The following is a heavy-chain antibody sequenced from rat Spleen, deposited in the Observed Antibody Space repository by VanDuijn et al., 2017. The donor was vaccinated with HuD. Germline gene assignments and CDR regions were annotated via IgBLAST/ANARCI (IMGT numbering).Heavy chain of an antibody. CDR2: ISPGGGGT. V-gene: IGHV5S23*01. Sequence: EVQLVESAGGLVQPGRSLQLSCEASGFTFSNYDMVWVRQTPTKGLEWVTSISPGGGGTYYRVSVKGRFTVSRNNAKSTLYLQMSSLRSEDTATYYCSPLPGRNLAYWGQGVVVTVSS. CDR3: SPLPGRNLAY. D-gene: IGHD1-4*01. CDR1: GFTFSNYD. J-gene: IGHJ2*01.